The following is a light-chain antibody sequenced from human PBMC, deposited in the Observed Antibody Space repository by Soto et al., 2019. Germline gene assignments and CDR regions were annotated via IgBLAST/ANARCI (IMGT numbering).Light chain of an antibody. CDR3: TSYTSNTALV. CDR1: SSDIGSHDY. CDR2: EVT. V-gene: IGLV2-14*01. J-gene: IGLJ1*01. Sequence: QSVLTQPRSVSGSPGQSVTISCTGTSSDIGSHDYVSWYQHHPDKAPKLIIYEVTNRPSGVSDRFSGSKSGSTASLTISGLQAEDEADYHCTSYTSNTALVFGTGTKVTVL.